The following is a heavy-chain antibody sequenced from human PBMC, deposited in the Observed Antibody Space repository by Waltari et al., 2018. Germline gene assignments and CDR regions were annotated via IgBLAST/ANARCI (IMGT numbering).Heavy chain of an antibody. V-gene: IGHV3-7*01. J-gene: IGHJ6*02. D-gene: IGHD6-13*01. CDR2: IKQDGSEK. Sequence: AASGFTFSSDWRSWVRQAPGKGLEWVANIKQDGSEKYYVDSVKGRFTISRDNAKNSLYLQMNSLRAEDTAVYYCARDSSSWSRYYGMDVWGQGTTVTVSS. CDR1: GFTFSSDW. CDR3: ARDSSSWSRYYGMDV.